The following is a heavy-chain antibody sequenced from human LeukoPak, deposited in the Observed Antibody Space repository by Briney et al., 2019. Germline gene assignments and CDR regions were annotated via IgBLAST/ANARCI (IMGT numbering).Heavy chain of an antibody. V-gene: IGHV1-69*05. CDR1: RGTFSSYA. CDR2: IIPIFGTA. CDR3: AGGPGGGQHAFFDY. D-gene: IGHD3-16*01. Sequence: SVKVSCKASRGTFSSYAISRVRQAPGQGLEWMGGIIPIFGTASYAQKFQGRVTMTRDTSTSTVYMELSSLRSEDTAVYYCAGGPGGGQHAFFDYWGQGTLVTVSS. J-gene: IGHJ4*02.